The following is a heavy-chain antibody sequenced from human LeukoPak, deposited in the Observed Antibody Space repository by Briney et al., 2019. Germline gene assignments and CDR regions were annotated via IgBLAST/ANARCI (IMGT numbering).Heavy chain of an antibody. D-gene: IGHD5-24*01. CDR2: IYYSGST. CDR1: GGSISSSSYY. Sequence: SETLSLTCTVSGGSISSSSYYWGWIRQPPGKGLEWIGSIYYSGSTYYSPSLKSRVTISVDTSKNQFSLKLSSVTAADTAVYYCARDREMATIIDYWGQGTLVTVSS. V-gene: IGHV4-39*07. J-gene: IGHJ4*02. CDR3: ARDREMATIIDY.